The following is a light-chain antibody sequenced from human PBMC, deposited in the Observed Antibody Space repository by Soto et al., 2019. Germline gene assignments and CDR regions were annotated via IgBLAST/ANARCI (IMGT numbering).Light chain of an antibody. J-gene: IGLJ1*01. CDR2: VNT. CDR3: QSYDDSPSPFV. Sequence: QSVLTQPPSVSGAPGQRVTISCTGSSSNIGAIYGVHWYQQLPGTAPKLLIYVNTNRPSGVPDRFSASKSGTSASLAITGLQAEDEADYYCQSYDDSPSPFVFGTGTKVTVL. CDR1: SSNIGAIYG. V-gene: IGLV1-40*01.